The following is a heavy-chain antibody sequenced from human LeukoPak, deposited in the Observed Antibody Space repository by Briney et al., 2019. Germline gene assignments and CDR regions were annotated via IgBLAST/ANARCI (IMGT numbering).Heavy chain of an antibody. J-gene: IGHJ4*02. Sequence: SVKVSCKASGGTFSNFHISWVRQAPGQGLEWMGGIIPIFGTPNYAQKLQGRVTMTTDTSTSTAYMELRSLRSDDTAVYYCARRPPRGFGELYDYWGQGTLVTVSS. CDR2: IIPIFGTP. CDR3: ARRPPRGFGELYDY. CDR1: GGTFSNFH. D-gene: IGHD3-10*01. V-gene: IGHV1-69*05.